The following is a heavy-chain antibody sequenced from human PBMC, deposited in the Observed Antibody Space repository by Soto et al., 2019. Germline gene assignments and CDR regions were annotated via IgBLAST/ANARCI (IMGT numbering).Heavy chain of an antibody. Sequence: SGPTLVNPTQTLTLTCTFSGFSLSTSGVGVGWIRQPLGKALEWLALIYWDDDKRYSPSLKSRLTITKDTSKNQVVLTMTNMDPVYTATYHRAHSCDYYDSSGYYPPFDYWGQGTLVTVSS. CDR3: AHSCDYYDSSGYYPPFDY. D-gene: IGHD3-22*01. CDR2: IYWDDDK. CDR1: GFSLSTSGVG. V-gene: IGHV2-5*02. J-gene: IGHJ4*02.